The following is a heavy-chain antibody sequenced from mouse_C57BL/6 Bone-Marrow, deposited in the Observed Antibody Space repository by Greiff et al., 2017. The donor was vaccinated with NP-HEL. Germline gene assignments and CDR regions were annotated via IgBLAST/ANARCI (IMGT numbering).Heavy chain of an antibody. Sequence: QVQLKQSGAELARPGASVKLSCKASGYTFTSYGISWVKQRPGQGLEWIGEIYPRSGNTYYNEKFKGKATLTADKSSSTVYMELRSLTSEDSAVYFCARDDLLWLPPYAMDYGGQGTSVTVSS. CDR3: ARDDLLWLPPYAMDY. V-gene: IGHV1-81*01. D-gene: IGHD2-2*01. CDR2: IYPRSGNT. J-gene: IGHJ4*01. CDR1: GYTFTSYG.